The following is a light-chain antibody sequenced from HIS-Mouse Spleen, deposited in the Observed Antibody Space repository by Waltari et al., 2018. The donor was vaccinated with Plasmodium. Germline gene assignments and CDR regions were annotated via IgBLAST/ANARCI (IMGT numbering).Light chain of an antibody. J-gene: IGLJ3*02. Sequence: SYGLTLPPSVSVSPGQTARITCSGDALPKKYAYWYQQKSGQAPVLVIYEDSKRPSGIPERFSGSSSGTMATLTISGAQVEDEADYYCYSTDSSGNHRVFGGGTKLTVL. CDR1: ALPKKY. CDR2: EDS. V-gene: IGLV3-10*01. CDR3: YSTDSSGNHRV.